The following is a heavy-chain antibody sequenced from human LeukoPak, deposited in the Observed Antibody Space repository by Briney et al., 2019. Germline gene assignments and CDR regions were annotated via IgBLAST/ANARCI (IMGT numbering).Heavy chain of an antibody. V-gene: IGHV4-59*01. Sequence: PSETLSLTCTVSGGSISSYYWSWIRQPPGKGLDWIGYIYYSGSTNYNPSLNSRVTISVDTSKNQFSLKLSSLTASDTGVYYCAKEGAAPGPDFDYWGQGILVIVSS. CDR2: IYYSGST. CDR3: AKEGAAPGPDFDY. J-gene: IGHJ4*02. D-gene: IGHD6-13*01. CDR1: GGSISSYY.